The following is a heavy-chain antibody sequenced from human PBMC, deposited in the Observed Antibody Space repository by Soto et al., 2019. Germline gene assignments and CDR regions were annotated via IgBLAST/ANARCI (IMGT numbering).Heavy chain of an antibody. CDR2: INPSGGST. Sequence: ASVKVSCKASGYTFTSYYMHWVRQAPGQGLEWMGIINPSGGSTSYAQKFQGRVTMTRDTSTSTVYMELSSLRSEDTAVYYCARERAAAGRYYGMDVWGQGTTVTVSS. CDR3: ARERAAAGRYYGMDV. J-gene: IGHJ6*02. CDR1: GYTFTSYY. D-gene: IGHD6-13*01. V-gene: IGHV1-46*01.